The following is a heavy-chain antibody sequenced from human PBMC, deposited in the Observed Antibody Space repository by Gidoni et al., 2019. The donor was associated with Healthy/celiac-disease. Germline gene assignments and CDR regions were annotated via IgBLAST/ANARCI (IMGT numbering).Heavy chain of an antibody. V-gene: IGHV3-33*01. Sequence: QVQLVESGGGVVQPGRSMRLSCAASGLTFSSYGMHWVRQAPGKGLGWVAVIWYAGSNKYYADSVKGRFTISRDNSKNTLYLQMNSLRAEDTAVYYCARDPDIVVVPAPEGYGMDVWGQGTTVTVSS. J-gene: IGHJ6*02. CDR3: ARDPDIVVVPAPEGYGMDV. CDR1: GLTFSSYG. CDR2: IWYAGSNK. D-gene: IGHD2-2*01.